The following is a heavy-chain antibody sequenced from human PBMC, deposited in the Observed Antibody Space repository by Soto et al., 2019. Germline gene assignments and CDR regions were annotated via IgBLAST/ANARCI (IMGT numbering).Heavy chain of an antibody. J-gene: IGHJ5*02. CDR2: IIPIFGTA. V-gene: IGHV1-69*01. D-gene: IGHD5-18*01. CDR1: GGTFSSYA. Sequence: QVQLVQSGAEVKKPGSSVKVSCQASGGTFSSYAISWVRQAPGQALEWMGGIIPIFGTANYAQKFQGRVTITEAESTSTAYMELRSLRSEATAVYHCARGHSNNWFDPWGQGTLVTVSS. CDR3: ARGHSNNWFDP.